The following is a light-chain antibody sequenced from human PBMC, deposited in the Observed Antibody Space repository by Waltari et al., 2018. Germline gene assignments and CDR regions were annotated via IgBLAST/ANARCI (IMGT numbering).Light chain of an antibody. CDR3: QHYESYSQT. J-gene: IGKJ1*01. CDR1: QSISAW. V-gene: IGKV1-5*03. Sequence: DIQMTQSPSSLSASVGDRVPISCRASQSISAWLAWYQQKPGKAPNLLIYKASSLESGVPSRFSGSGYGTEFTLTITSLQPDDFATYYCQHYESYSQTFGQGTTV. CDR2: KAS.